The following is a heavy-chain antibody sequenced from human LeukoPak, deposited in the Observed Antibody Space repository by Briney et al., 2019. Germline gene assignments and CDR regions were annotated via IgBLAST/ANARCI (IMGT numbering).Heavy chain of an antibody. CDR1: GGSISSGGYY. D-gene: IGHD2/OR15-2a*01. CDR3: TRRIAFYHPSRDSFDI. Sequence: SQTLSLTCTVSGGSISSGGYYWSWIRQPPGKGLEWIGYIYHSGSTYYNPSLKSRVTISVDRSKNQFSLKLSSVTAADTAVYYCTRRIAFYHPSRDSFDIWGLGTLVTVSS. V-gene: IGHV4-30-2*01. CDR2: IYHSGST. J-gene: IGHJ3*02.